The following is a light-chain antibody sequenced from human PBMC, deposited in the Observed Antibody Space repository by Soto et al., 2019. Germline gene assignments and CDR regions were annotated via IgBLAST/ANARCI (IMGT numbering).Light chain of an antibody. CDR3: HQYDKAPLT. CDR2: AAS. Sequence: EIVLMQSPGTLSLSPGERATLSCRASQYMTRTYIAWYQQKPGQAPRLLIYAASNRATGIPDKFSGSGSGADYSLTISRLEPEDSAVYYCHQYDKAPLTFGQGTKVEIK. J-gene: IGKJ2*01. V-gene: IGKV3-20*01. CDR1: QYMTRTY.